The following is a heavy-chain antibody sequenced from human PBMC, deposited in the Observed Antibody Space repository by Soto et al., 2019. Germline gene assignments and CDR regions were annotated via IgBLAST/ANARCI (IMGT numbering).Heavy chain of an antibody. CDR3: ARDLHIDTYYGMDV. Sequence: QVQLQESGPGLVKPSQTLSLTCTVSGGSISSGGYYWSWIRQHPGKGLEWIGHIYYSGSTYYNPSLKSRVTISVDTSKSQFSLKLSSVTAADTAVYDCARDLHIDTYYGMDVWGQGTTVTVSS. D-gene: IGHD2-21*01. V-gene: IGHV4-31*03. J-gene: IGHJ6*02. CDR1: GGSISSGGYY. CDR2: IYYSGST.